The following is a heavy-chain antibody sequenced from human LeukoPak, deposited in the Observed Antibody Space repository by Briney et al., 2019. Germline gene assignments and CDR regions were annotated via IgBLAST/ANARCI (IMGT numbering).Heavy chain of an antibody. V-gene: IGHV3-48*01. J-gene: IGHJ5*02. CDR3: ARDWVAGPKGGDWFDP. Sequence: PGGSLRLSCAASGFTFSSYSMNWVRQAPGKGLEWVSYISSSSSTIYYADSVKGRFTISRDNAKNSLYLQMNSLRAEDTAVYYCARDWVAGPKGGDWFDPWGQGTLVTVSS. D-gene: IGHD2-15*01. CDR2: ISSSSSTI. CDR1: GFTFSSYS.